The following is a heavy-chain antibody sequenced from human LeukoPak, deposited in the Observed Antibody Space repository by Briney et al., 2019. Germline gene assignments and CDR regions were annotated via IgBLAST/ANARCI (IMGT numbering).Heavy chain of an antibody. CDR1: GFIFSSYS. D-gene: IGHD3-10*01. V-gene: IGHV3-21*01. CDR3: ARDHYHYDGSGSYYKPIDY. J-gene: IGHJ4*02. CDR2: ISSSSSYT. Sequence: GRSLSLSCAASGFIFSSYSINWVSQAEGDGMEWDSSISSSSSYTYYADSVKSRFTISRDNAKNSLYLQMNSLRAEYTAVYYCARDHYHYDGSGSYYKPIDYWGQGTLVTVSS.